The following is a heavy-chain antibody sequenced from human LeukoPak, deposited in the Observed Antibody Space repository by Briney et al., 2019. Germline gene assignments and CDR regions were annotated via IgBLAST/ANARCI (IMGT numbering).Heavy chain of an antibody. CDR3: ARGYDVGDYVPYTY. Sequence: ASVKVSCKVSVGTFSSFTISWVRQAPGQGLEWMGGIIPIFGSTNYAQKFQGRVTNTADDSTSTAYMEVTSLTSDDTAVYYCARGYDVGDYVPYTYWGQGTLVIVSS. D-gene: IGHD4-17*01. J-gene: IGHJ4*02. CDR2: IIPIFGST. CDR1: VGTFSSFT. V-gene: IGHV1-69*13.